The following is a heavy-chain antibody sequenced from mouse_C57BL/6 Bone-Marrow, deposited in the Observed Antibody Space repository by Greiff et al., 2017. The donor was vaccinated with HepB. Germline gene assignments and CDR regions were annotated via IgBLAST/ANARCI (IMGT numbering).Heavy chain of an antibody. CDR3: ARNYVLAMDY. J-gene: IGHJ4*01. D-gene: IGHD1-1*02. Sequence: VQLKQSGPELVKPGASVKISCKASGYTFTDYYMNWVKQSHGKSLEWIGDINPNNGGTSYNQKFKGKATLTVDKSSSTAYMELRSLTSEDSAVYYCARNYVLAMDYWGQGTSVTVSS. CDR1: GYTFTDYY. CDR2: INPNNGGT. V-gene: IGHV1-26*01.